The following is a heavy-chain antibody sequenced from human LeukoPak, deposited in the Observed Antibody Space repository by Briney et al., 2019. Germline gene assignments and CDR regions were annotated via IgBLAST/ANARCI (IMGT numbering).Heavy chain of an antibody. J-gene: IGHJ3*02. CDR1: GFTFSSYG. D-gene: IGHD3-22*01. Sequence: GGSLRLSCAASGFTFSSYGMSWVRQAPGKGLEWVSAICGSGGSTYYADSVKGRCTISRDNSKNTLYLQMNSLRVEDTAVYYCVRGLFLSGYLDAFDIWGQGTVVTVSS. CDR2: ICGSGGST. CDR3: VRGLFLSGYLDAFDI. V-gene: IGHV3-23*01.